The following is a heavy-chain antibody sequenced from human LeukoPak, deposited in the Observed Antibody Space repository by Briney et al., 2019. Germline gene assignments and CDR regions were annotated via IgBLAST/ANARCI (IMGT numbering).Heavy chain of an antibody. V-gene: IGHV3-30-3*01. CDR3: TTLSVDFWSDLYYMDV. Sequence: PGGSLRLSCAASGFTFSSYAMHWVRQAPGKGLEWVAVISYDGSNKYYADSVKGRFTISRDNSKNTLYLQMSSLKTEDTAVYYCTTLSVDFWSDLYYMDVWGKGTTVTVSS. J-gene: IGHJ6*03. CDR2: ISYDGSNK. D-gene: IGHD3-3*01. CDR1: GFTFSSYA.